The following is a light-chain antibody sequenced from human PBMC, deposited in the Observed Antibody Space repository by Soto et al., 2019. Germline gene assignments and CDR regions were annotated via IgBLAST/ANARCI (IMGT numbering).Light chain of an antibody. Sequence: VMTQSPATLAVSPGRRATLSCSPSQSVSSSFLAWYRQKPGQAPRLLIYGASSRATGIPDRFSGSGSGTEFTLTITSLQPDDFATYYCQQYNTYSRTFGQGTKVDIK. CDR3: QQYNTYSRT. V-gene: IGKV3D-15*01. J-gene: IGKJ1*01. CDR1: QSVSSS. CDR2: GAS.